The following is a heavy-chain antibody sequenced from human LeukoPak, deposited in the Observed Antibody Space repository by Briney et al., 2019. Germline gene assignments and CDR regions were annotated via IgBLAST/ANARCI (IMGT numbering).Heavy chain of an antibody. D-gene: IGHD7-27*01. CDR1: GYTFTDYY. V-gene: IGHV1-2*02. CDR2: INPNSGDT. CDR3: ARAGTESKWGLPRADYYYMDV. J-gene: IGHJ6*03. Sequence: ASVKVSCKASGYTFTDYYIHWVRQAPGQGLEWMGWINPNSGDTNYAQKFQGRVTMTRDTSISTAYMELSNVRSDDTALYYCARAGTESKWGLPRADYYYMDVWGKGTTDTVSS.